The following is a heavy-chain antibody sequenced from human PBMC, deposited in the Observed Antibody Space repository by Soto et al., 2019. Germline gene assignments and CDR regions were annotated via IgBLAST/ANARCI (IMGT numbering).Heavy chain of an antibody. CDR3: AKDSDFWSGYYFRFPDY. J-gene: IGHJ4*02. Sequence: GGSLRLSCAASGFTFSSFGMHWVRQAPGKGLEWVAVISYDGSNKYYADPVKGRFTISRDNSKNTLYLQMNSLRAEDTAVYYCAKDSDFWSGYYFRFPDYWGQGTLVTVSS. V-gene: IGHV3-30*18. D-gene: IGHD3-3*01. CDR2: ISYDGSNK. CDR1: GFTFSSFG.